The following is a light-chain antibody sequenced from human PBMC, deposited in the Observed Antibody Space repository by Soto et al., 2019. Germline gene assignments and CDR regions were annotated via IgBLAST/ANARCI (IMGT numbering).Light chain of an antibody. CDR2: EVS. CDR3: TSYTSSSTNYV. CDR1: SSDIGGFNY. J-gene: IGLJ1*01. V-gene: IGLV2-14*01. Sequence: QSALTQPASVSGSPGQSITISCTGTSSDIGGFNYVSWYQQPPGKAPKLMIYEVSNRPSGVSNRFSGSKSGTTASLTISGLQADDEADYYCTSYTSSSTNYVFGTGTKVTVL.